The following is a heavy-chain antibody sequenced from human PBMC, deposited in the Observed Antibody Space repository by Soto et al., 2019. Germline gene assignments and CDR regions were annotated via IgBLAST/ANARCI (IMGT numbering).Heavy chain of an antibody. J-gene: IGHJ4*02. CDR2: IDPSDSYT. CDR3: ARHDYSNYYFDF. CDR1: GYSFTSYW. V-gene: IGHV5-10-1*01. D-gene: IGHD4-4*01. Sequence: GESLKISCKASGYSFTSYWISWVRQMPGKGLELMGRIDPSDSYTTYGPSFQGHVSISADKSISTAYLQWSSLEASDTAMYFCARHDYSNYYFDFWGQGILVTVSS.